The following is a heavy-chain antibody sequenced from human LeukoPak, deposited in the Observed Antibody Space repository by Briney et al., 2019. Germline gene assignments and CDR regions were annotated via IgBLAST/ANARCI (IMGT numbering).Heavy chain of an antibody. D-gene: IGHD6-13*01. J-gene: IGHJ4*02. V-gene: IGHV3-74*01. CDR2: IKGDGTST. CDR1: GFTFSTHW. Sequence: PGGSLRLSCTVSGFTFSTHWMRWVRQAPGKGLVWVSHIKGDGTSTNHADSVKGRFTISRDNAKNTLFLQMNSLRAEDTAVYYCARDGLAAAADYWGQGTLVTVSS. CDR3: ARDGLAAAADY.